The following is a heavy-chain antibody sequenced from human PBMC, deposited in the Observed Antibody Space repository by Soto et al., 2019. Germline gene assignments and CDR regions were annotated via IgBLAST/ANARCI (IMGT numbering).Heavy chain of an antibody. J-gene: IGHJ5*02. Sequence: GGSLRLSCVASGFTFSSYAMSWVRQAPGKGLEWVSATSGSGDRGYYADSVNGRFTISRDNSRNTVYLQMNRLRAEDTAVYYCAKEMDVLMERGWFDPWGQGTLVTVSS. CDR1: GFTFSSYA. CDR3: AKEMDVLMERGWFDP. V-gene: IGHV3-23*01. D-gene: IGHD2-8*01. CDR2: TSGSGDRG.